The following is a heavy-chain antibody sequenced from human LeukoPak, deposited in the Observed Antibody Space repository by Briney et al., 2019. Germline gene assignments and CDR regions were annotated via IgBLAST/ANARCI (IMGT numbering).Heavy chain of an antibody. CDR2: FHHTVNT. CDR1: GYTVSSGFY. CDR3: ASRNFGVVTD. J-gene: IGHJ4*02. V-gene: IGHV4-38-2*02. D-gene: IGHD3-3*01. Sequence: SETLSLTCSVSGYTVSSGFYWDWIRQSPGKEMEWLGSFHHTVNTPYNPSLKGRVTISVDTSKNQFSLKLSSVTAADTAVYYCASRNFGVVTDWGQGTLVTVSS.